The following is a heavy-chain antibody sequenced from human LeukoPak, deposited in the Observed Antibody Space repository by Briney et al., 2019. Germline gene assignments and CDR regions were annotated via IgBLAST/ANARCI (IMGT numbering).Heavy chain of an antibody. CDR2: INHSGST. Sequence: SETLSLTCAVYGGSFSGYYWSWIRQPPGKGLEWIGEINHSGSTNYNPSLKSRVTISVDTSKNQFSLKLSSVTAADTAVYYCARLLRMVRGVMSYYYYYYMDVWGKGTTVTISS. D-gene: IGHD3-10*01. V-gene: IGHV4-34*01. CDR3: ARLLRMVRGVMSYYYYYYMDV. CDR1: GGSFSGYY. J-gene: IGHJ6*03.